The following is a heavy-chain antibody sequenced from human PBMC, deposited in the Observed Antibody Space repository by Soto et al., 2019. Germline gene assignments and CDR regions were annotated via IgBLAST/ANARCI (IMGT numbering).Heavy chain of an antibody. CDR1: GGTFSSYT. Sequence: QVQLVQSGAEVKKPGSSVKVSCKASGGTFSSYTISWVRQAPGQGLEWMGRIIPILGIANYAQKFQGRVTITADKSTSTAYMELSSLRSEDTAVYYCARQARGYYDDHDTYNWFDPWGQGTLVTVSS. J-gene: IGHJ5*02. CDR2: IIPILGIA. CDR3: ARQARGYYDDHDTYNWFDP. D-gene: IGHD4-17*01. V-gene: IGHV1-69*02.